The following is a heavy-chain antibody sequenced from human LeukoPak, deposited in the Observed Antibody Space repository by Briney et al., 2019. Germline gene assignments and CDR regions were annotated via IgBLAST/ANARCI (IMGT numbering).Heavy chain of an antibody. V-gene: IGHV3-21*01. Sequence: PGGSLRLSCAASGLTFSGYSMNWVRQAPGKGLEWVSSITSGGTYIYYADSVTGRFTISRDNAKNSLFLQMNSLRAEDTAVYFCARDNPLFCSGTSCFATFDIWGQGTMVTVSS. CDR1: GLTFSGYS. J-gene: IGHJ3*02. CDR2: ITSGGTYI. CDR3: ARDNPLFCSGTSCFATFDI. D-gene: IGHD2-2*01.